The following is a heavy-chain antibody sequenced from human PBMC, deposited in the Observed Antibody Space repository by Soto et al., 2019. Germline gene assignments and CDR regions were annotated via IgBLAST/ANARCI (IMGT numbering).Heavy chain of an antibody. D-gene: IGHD5-18*01. CDR1: GFTFSSYA. Sequence: QVQLVESGGGVVQPGRSLRLSCAASGFTFSSYAMHWVRQAPGKGLEWVVVISYDGSNKYYADSLKGQFTISRDNSMKTVDLQMNSLRVENTAVFYCARVQSTLDTAIAYGMDVWCQGYTVTVYS. V-gene: IGHV3-30*14. J-gene: IGHJ6*02. CDR2: ISYDGSNK. CDR3: ARVQSTLDTAIAYGMDV.